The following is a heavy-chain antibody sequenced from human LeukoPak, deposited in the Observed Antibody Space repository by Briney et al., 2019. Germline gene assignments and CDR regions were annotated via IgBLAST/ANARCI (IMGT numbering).Heavy chain of an antibody. CDR3: ARVNKYYDSSGFYY. CDR2: ISGSGGST. CDR1: GFTFSAYG. Sequence: PGGSLRLFCAASGFTFSAYGMSWVRQAPGKGLEWVSAISGSGGSTYYADSVKGRFTISRDNAKNTLYLQMNSLRAEDTAVYYCARVNKYYDSSGFYYWGQGTLVTVSS. D-gene: IGHD3-22*01. V-gene: IGHV3-23*01. J-gene: IGHJ4*02.